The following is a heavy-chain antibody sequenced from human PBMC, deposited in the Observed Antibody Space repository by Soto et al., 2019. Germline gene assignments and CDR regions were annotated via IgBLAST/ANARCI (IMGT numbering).Heavy chain of an antibody. J-gene: IGHJ4*02. CDR2: ISYDGSNK. CDR1: GSTLGTKG. Sequence: QVQLVDSGEGGFQLGRSLGPSCPASGSTLGTKGRNWSGQAPAKGLEGVAVISYDGSNKYYADSVKGRFTISRDNSKNTLYLQMNSLRAEDTAVYYCAKVAGNYGDYAFDYWGQGTLVTVSS. CDR3: AKVAGNYGDYAFDY. V-gene: IGHV3-30*18. D-gene: IGHD4-17*01.